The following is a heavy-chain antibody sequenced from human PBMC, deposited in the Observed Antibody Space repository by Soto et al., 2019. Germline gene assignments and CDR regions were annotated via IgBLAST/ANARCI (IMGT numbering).Heavy chain of an antibody. CDR2: IIPILDIA. D-gene: IGHD2-15*01. CDR1: GGTFSSGT. J-gene: IGHJ4*02. V-gene: IGHV1-69*02. CDR3: ATEYPRYCSGGSCYMYY. Sequence: SVKLSCKASGGTFSSGTISWVRQAPGQGLEWMGRIIPILDIANYAQKFQGRVTVTADESTSTAYMELSSLRSEDTAVYYCATEYPRYCSGGSCYMYYWGQGTLVTAPQ.